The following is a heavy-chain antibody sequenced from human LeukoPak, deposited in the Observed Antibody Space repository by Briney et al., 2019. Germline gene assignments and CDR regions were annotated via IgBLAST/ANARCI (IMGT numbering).Heavy chain of an antibody. D-gene: IGHD6-25*01. V-gene: IGHV3-23*01. CDR3: AKGAAAGLVDWFDP. CDR1: GFTFTNFA. CDR2: ITGDGAT. Sequence: GGSLKLSCAVSGFTFTNFAMMWVRQAPGKGLQWVSSITGDGATYYADSVRGRFMLSRDTSKNTLYLQMNSLTAEDTALYYCAKGAAAGLVDWFDPCGQGTLVTVSS. J-gene: IGHJ5*02.